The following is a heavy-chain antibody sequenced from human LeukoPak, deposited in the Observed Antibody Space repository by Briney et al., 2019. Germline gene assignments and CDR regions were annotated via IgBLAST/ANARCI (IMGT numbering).Heavy chain of an antibody. J-gene: IGHJ4*02. CDR1: GFTFSTYW. V-gene: IGHV3-7*01. CDR2: LNQDGSRK. D-gene: IGHD3-22*01. Sequence: GGPLRLSCTASGFTFSTYWMSWVPQAPGKGLEWVANLNQDGSRKYSVDSVQARYTISRDNAKSSPYLQMNSLRADDPAVYYCARDRALYDSRRGYYYTEDDYWGQGTLVTVSS. CDR3: ARDRALYDSRRGYYYTEDDY.